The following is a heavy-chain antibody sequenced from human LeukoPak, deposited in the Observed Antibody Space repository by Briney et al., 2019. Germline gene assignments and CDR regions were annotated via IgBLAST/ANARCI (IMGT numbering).Heavy chain of an antibody. CDR3: ARTNDIVVVPAFDY. D-gene: IGHD2-2*01. V-gene: IGHV1-2*02. CDR2: INPNSGGT. CDR1: GYTFTGYY. J-gene: IGHJ4*02. Sequence: ASVKVSCKASGYTFTGYYMHWVRQAPGQGLEWMGWINPNSGGTNYAQKFQGRVTMTRDTSISTAYMELSRLRSDDTAVYYCARTNDIVVVPAFDYWGQGTLVTVSS.